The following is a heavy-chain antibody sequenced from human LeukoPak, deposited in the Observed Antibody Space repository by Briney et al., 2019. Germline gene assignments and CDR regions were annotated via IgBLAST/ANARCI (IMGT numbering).Heavy chain of an antibody. CDR1: GASNSDYS. V-gene: IGHV4-59*08. J-gene: IGHJ4*02. Sequence: SETLSLTCSVSGASNSDYSWTWIRQPPGKGLDWIGFISYTGNTHYYNPPLKSRVTMSIDTSMNQFSLNLRSVTAADTAVYYCARLGNCGNDCYAADYWGQGTLVTVSS. CDR2: ISYTGNTH. D-gene: IGHD2-21*02. CDR3: ARLGNCGNDCYAADY.